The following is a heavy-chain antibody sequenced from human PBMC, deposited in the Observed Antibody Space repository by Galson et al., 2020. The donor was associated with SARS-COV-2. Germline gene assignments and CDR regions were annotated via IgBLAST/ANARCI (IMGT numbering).Heavy chain of an antibody. D-gene: IGHD2-15*01. J-gene: IGHJ4*02. V-gene: IGHV5-51*01. Sequence: GESLKISCKGSGYSFTNYWIGWVRQMPGKGLEWMGILHPGDSDTRYSPSVQGQDTISVDKSITTAYLQWSSLKASDTAMYYCARHARSGGSSDYWGQGTLVTVSS. CDR3: ARHARSGGSSDY. CDR2: LHPGDSDT. CDR1: GYSFTNYW.